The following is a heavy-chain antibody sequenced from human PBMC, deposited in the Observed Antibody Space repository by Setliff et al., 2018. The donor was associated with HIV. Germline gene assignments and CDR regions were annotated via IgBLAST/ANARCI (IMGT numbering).Heavy chain of an antibody. V-gene: IGHV4-34*01. CDR2: INHSGTT. CDR1: GGSFSASY. Sequence: SSETLSLTCAVYGGSFSASYWSWVRQTPGKGLEWLGEINHSGTTKYNPSLKSRVSISVNKPRNQFSLKLSSVTAADTAVYYCASTYYYDSLHFHHWGQGTLVTVSS. D-gene: IGHD3-22*01. J-gene: IGHJ1*01. CDR3: ASTYYYDSLHFHH.